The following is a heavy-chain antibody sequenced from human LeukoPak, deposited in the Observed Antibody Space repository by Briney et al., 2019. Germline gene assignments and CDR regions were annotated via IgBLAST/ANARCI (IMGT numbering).Heavy chain of an antibody. J-gene: IGHJ4*02. CDR2: ITTTAHGATT. V-gene: IGHV3-15*01. CDR3: SEGLAY. CDR1: GLTFSDVW. Sequence: PGGSLRLSCAVSGLTFSDVWMSWVRQAPGKGLEWVGRITTTAHGATTDCAAPVKGRFTISRDDSKNTVYLQMNSLKTEDTALYYCSEGLAYWGQGTLVTVSS.